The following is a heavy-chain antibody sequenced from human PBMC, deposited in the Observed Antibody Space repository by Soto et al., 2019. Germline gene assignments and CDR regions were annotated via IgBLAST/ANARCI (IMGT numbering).Heavy chain of an antibody. J-gene: IGHJ3*02. Sequence: GGSLRLSCAASGFTFSSYAMSWVRQAPGKGLEWVSAISGSGGSTYYADSVKGRFTISRDNSKNTLYLQMNSLRAEDTAVYYCAKDVSNITFGGVIVPSGAFDIWGQGTMVTVSS. CDR2: ISGSGGST. V-gene: IGHV3-23*01. D-gene: IGHD3-16*02. CDR1: GFTFSSYA. CDR3: AKDVSNITFGGVIVPSGAFDI.